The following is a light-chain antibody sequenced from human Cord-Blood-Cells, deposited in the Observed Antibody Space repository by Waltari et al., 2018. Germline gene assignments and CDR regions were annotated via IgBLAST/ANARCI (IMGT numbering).Light chain of an antibody. CDR1: QSISSY. J-gene: IGKJ2*01. Sequence: DIQMTQPPSSLSASVGDRVTITCRASQSISSYFNWDQQKPGKAPKRLSYAASSLQSGFPSRFHGRGSGMDFTLTISSLQPEDFATDCCRQSYSTPYTFGQGTKLEIK. CDR3: RQSYSTPYT. CDR2: AAS. V-gene: IGKV1-39*01.